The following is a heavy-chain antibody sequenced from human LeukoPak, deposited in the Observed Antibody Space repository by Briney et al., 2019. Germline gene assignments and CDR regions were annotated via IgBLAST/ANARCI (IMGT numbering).Heavy chain of an antibody. Sequence: EASETLSLTCTVSGGSISSYYWSWIRQPAGKGLEWIGRIYTSGSTNYNPSLKSRVTMSVDTSKNQFSLKLSSVTAADTAVYYCARDRGIAAAGTGWFDPWGQGTLVTASS. D-gene: IGHD6-13*01. V-gene: IGHV4-4*07. J-gene: IGHJ5*02. CDR1: GGSISSYY. CDR3: ARDRGIAAAGTGWFDP. CDR2: IYTSGST.